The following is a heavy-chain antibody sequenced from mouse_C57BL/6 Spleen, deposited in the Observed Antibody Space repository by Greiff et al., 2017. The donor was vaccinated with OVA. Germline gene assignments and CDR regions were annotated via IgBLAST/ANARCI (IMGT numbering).Heavy chain of an antibody. CDR3: ARGGAYYSPFAY. D-gene: IGHD2-12*01. V-gene: IGHV1-53*01. Sequence: QVQLQQPGTELVKPGASVKLSCKASGYTFTSYWMHWVKQRPGQGLEWIGNINPSNGGTNYNEKFKSKATLTVDKSSSQAYMQLSSLTSEVSAVYYCARGGAYYSPFAYWGQGTLVTVSA. J-gene: IGHJ3*01. CDR2: INPSNGGT. CDR1: GYTFTSYW.